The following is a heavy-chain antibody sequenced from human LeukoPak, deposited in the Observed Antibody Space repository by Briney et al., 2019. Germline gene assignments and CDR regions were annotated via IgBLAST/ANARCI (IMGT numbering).Heavy chain of an antibody. V-gene: IGHV3-30*02. D-gene: IGHD3-16*01. CDR1: GFTFSSYG. Sequence: GGSLRLSCTASGFTFSSYGMHWVRQAPGKGLEWVAFVQYDGNKKYYADSVEGRLTISRDNSENTLYLQMNTLRAEGTAVYYCVKEGGDYDYWGQGTLVTVSS. CDR2: VQYDGNKK. J-gene: IGHJ4*02. CDR3: VKEGGDYDY.